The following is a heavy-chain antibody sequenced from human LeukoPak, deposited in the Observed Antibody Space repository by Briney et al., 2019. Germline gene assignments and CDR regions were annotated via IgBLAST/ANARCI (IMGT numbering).Heavy chain of an antibody. D-gene: IGHD6-25*01. V-gene: IGHV3-30*18. CDR3: AKDRSSGPHYYYGMDV. J-gene: IGHJ6*02. CDR1: GFTFSSYG. CDR2: ISYVGDDQ. Sequence: GGSLRLSCAASGFTFSSYGIHWVRQAPGKGLEWVAVISYVGDDQFYAESVKGRFTISRDNSKKTVFLQMNGLRGEDTAVYYCAKDRSSGPHYYYGMDVWGQGTTVTVSS.